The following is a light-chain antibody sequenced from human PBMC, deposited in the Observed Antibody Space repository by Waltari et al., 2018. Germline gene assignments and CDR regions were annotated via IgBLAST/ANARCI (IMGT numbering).Light chain of an antibody. J-gene: IGKJ2*01. CDR1: ESVGTD. CDR2: YAN. CDR3: PQSRQWPRRT. Sequence: EIVMTQSPVTMSVSPGEGVTLSCTASESVGTDVAWYRHNPGQPPRLHIYYANDRATGAPARISGSGSGTDFTLTISSLEPEDFAFYYCPQSRQWPRRTFGQGTKLEI. V-gene: IGKV3D-15*01.